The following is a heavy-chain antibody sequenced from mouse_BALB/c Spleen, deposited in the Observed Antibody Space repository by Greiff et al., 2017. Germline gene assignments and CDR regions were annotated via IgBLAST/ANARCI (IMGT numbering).Heavy chain of an antibody. V-gene: IGHV1-12*01. J-gene: IGHJ3*01. Sequence: LQQPGAELVKPGASVKMSCKASGYTFTSYNMHWVKQTPGQGLEWIGAIYPENGDTSYNQKFKGKATLTADKSSSTAYMQLSSLTSEDSAVYDCARWDSAWFAYWGQGTLVTVSA. CDR2: IYPENGDT. D-gene: IGHD4-1*01. CDR3: ARWDSAWFAY. CDR1: GYTFTSYN.